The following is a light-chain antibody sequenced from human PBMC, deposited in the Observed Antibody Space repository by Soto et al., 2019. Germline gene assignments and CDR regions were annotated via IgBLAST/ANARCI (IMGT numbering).Light chain of an antibody. Sequence: QSALTQPASVSGSPGQSITISCTGTSSDVGGYNYVSWYQQHPGKAPKLMIYDVSKRPSGVSNRFSGSKSGNTAALTISGLQAEDEADYYCISYTSSSPYVVGTGTKLTVL. CDR3: ISYTSSSPYV. J-gene: IGLJ1*01. CDR2: DVS. CDR1: SSDVGGYNY. V-gene: IGLV2-14*01.